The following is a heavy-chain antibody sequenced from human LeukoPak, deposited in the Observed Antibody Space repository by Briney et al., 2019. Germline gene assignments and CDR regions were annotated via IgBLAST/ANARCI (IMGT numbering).Heavy chain of an antibody. V-gene: IGHV3-21*01. CDR3: ARGCSSTSCYSSPGAFDI. J-gene: IGHJ3*02. Sequence: GGSLRLSCAASGFTFSSYSMNWVRQAPGKGLEWVSSISSSSSYIYYADSVKGRFTISRDNAKNSLYLQMNSLRAEDTAVYYCARGCSSTSCYSSPGAFDIWGQGTMVTVSS. D-gene: IGHD2-2*01. CDR2: ISSSSSYI. CDR1: GFTFSSYS.